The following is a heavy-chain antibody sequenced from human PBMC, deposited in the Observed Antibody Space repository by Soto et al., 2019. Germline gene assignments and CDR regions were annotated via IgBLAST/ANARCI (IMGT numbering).Heavy chain of an antibody. CDR3: ATLSGPVAAAEDDY. D-gene: IGHD6-13*01. Sequence: QVQLVESGGGVVQPGRSLRLSCAASGFTFSNFGMHWVRQAPGKGLEWVASISYDGSIKYSADSVLGRFTISRDNSTKKPDLKMNSLRCEDTAVYSCATLSGPVAAAEDDYWGRRTLVILSS. CDR1: GFTFSNFG. V-gene: IGHV3-30*03. J-gene: IGHJ4*02. CDR2: ISYDGSIK.